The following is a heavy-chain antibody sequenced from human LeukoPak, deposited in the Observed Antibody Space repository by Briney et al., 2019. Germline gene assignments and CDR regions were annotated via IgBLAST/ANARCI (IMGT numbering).Heavy chain of an antibody. V-gene: IGHV1-69*13. CDR3: AKDPNYDSSGYFDY. Sequence: SVKVSCKASGGTFSNYAISWVRQAPGQGLEWMGGIIPIFDTADYAQKFQGRLTITADESTSTAYMELSSLRAEDTALYYCAKDPNYDSSGYFDYWGQGTLVTVSS. D-gene: IGHD3-22*01. CDR1: GGTFSNYA. CDR2: IIPIFDTA. J-gene: IGHJ4*02.